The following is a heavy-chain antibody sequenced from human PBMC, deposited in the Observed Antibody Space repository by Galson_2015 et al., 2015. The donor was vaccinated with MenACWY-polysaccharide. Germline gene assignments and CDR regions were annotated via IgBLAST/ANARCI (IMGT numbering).Heavy chain of an antibody. CDR2: INQPGRDK. V-gene: IGHV3-7*01. CDR3: ARPSSGGSYYND. D-gene: IGHD2-15*01. J-gene: IGHJ4*02. CDR1: GFSFSTYW. Sequence: SLRLSCAASGFSFSTYWMSWVRQAPGKGLEWVANINQPGRDKYYVDSVRGRFTISRDNAKNSVYLQMDSLRAEDTAVYYCARPSSGGSYYNDWGQGTLSPSLQ.